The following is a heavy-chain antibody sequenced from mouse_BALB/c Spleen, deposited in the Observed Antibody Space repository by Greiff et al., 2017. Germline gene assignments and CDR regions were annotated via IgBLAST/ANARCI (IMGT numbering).Heavy chain of an antibody. Sequence: VMLVESGPGLVAPSQSLSITCTVSGFSLTSYGVHWVRQPPGKGLEWLGVIWAGGSTNYNSALMSRLSISKDNSKSQVFLKMNSLQTDDTAMYYCARGQLGLRGAMDYWGQGTSVTVSS. CDR2: IWAGGST. J-gene: IGHJ4*01. V-gene: IGHV2-9*02. D-gene: IGHD3-1*01. CDR3: ARGQLGLRGAMDY. CDR1: GFSLTSYG.